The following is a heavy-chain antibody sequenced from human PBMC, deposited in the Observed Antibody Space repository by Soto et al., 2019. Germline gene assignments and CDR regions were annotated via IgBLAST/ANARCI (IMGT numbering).Heavy chain of an antibody. CDR1: GFSFSDYW. D-gene: IGHD6-19*01. Sequence: EVHLVESGGGLVQPGGSLRVSCETSGFSFSDYWMSWVRQSPGKGMEWVANVKQDGSEKNYVDSVKGRFSISRDKARKSVYLQMNSLRGEDTAVYHCAAGRWMVRYWGQGTLVTVSS. J-gene: IGHJ4*02. CDR2: VKQDGSEK. V-gene: IGHV3-7*05. CDR3: AAGRWMVRY.